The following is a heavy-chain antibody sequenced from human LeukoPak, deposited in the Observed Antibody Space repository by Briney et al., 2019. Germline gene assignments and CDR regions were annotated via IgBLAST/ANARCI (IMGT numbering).Heavy chain of an antibody. V-gene: IGHV3-74*01. CDR1: AFIFSSYW. J-gene: IGHJ4*02. D-gene: IGHD6-19*01. CDR2: INSGGSST. CDR3: ARDRYSSAWYEE. Sequence: GGSLRLTCTASAFIFSSYWMHWVRQAPGKGLVWVSHINSGGSSTSYADSVKGRFTISRDNAKNTLYLQMNSLRAEDTAVYYCARDRYSSAWYEEWGQGTLVTVSS.